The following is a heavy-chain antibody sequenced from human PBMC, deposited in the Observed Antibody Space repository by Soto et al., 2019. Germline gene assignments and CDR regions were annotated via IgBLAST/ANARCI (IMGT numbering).Heavy chain of an antibody. V-gene: IGHV1-3*01. CDR2: INAGKGDI. D-gene: IGHD2-21*01. CDR3: ARGAIESDY. Sequence: QVQLVQSGAEVKKPGASVKVSCKASGYTFINYAVHWVRQAPGQRLEWMGWINAGKGDIKFSQKFQDRVTLTSVSSANTVYMELSSLSSEDTAVHYCARGAIESDYWGQGTPVTVSS. J-gene: IGHJ4*02. CDR1: GYTFINYA.